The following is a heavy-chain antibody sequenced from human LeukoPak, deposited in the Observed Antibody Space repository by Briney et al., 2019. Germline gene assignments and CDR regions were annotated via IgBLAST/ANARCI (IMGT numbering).Heavy chain of an antibody. D-gene: IGHD6-13*01. CDR2: IDYAGRT. V-gene: IGHV4-59*01. Sequence: KPSETLSLTCTVSGDSIRSDYWSWIRQPPGKGLEWIGYIDYAGRTNYNPSLKSRVTISVDTSKNQFSLKLSSVTAADTAVYYCARDRPGGSSLDYWGQGTLVTVSS. CDR1: GDSIRSDY. J-gene: IGHJ4*02. CDR3: ARDRPGGSSLDY.